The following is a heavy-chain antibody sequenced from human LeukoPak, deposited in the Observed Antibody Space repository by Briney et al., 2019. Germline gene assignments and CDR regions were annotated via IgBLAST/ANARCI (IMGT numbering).Heavy chain of an antibody. Sequence: GGSLRLSCAASGFTFSTYNMNWVRQAPGKGLEWVSYISGSGSTIYYADSVKGRFTISRDNAKNSLYLQMNSLRAEDTAVYYCARVVWGGYRKDYWGQGTLVTVSS. CDR2: ISGSGSTI. D-gene: IGHD3-16*02. J-gene: IGHJ4*02. V-gene: IGHV3-48*01. CDR1: GFTFSTYN. CDR3: ARVVWGGYRKDY.